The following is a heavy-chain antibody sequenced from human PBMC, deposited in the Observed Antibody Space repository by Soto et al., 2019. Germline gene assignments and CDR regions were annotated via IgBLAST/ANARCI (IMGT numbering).Heavy chain of an antibody. Sequence: PSETLSLTCTVSGGSISSYYWSWIRQPPGKGLEWIGYIYYSGSSNYNPSLKSRVSISVDTSKNQFSLKLSSVTAADTAVYYCARHSSSWPIFDYWGQGTLVTVSS. CDR2: IYYSGSS. CDR1: GGSISSYY. V-gene: IGHV4-59*08. CDR3: ARHSSSWPIFDY. D-gene: IGHD6-13*01. J-gene: IGHJ4*02.